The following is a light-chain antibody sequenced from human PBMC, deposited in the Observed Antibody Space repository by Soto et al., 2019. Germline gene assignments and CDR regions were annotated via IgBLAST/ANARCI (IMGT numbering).Light chain of an antibody. CDR3: QQYGSSGT. J-gene: IGKJ1*01. CDR2: DAS. Sequence: EIVLTQSPATLSLSPGERATLSCRASQSVSTFLAWYQHKPGQAPRLLIYDASNRATGIPDRFRGSGSGTDFTLTISRLEPEDFAVYYCQQYGSSGTFGQGTKVDI. CDR1: QSVSTF. V-gene: IGKV3-20*01.